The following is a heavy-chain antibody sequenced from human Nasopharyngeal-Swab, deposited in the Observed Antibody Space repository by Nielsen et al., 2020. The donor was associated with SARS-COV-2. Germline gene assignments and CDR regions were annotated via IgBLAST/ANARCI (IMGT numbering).Heavy chain of an antibody. V-gene: IGHV3-73*01. Sequence: GESLKISCAASGFTFSDSAIHWVRPASGKGLEWVGRVRSKGNNYATAYSASVKGRVIIFSDDPTNTAYLQMNSLKTEDTAMYYCTRCGGGCYSGRDYWGQGTLVTVSS. D-gene: IGHD2-15*01. CDR1: GFTFSDSA. CDR2: VRSKGNNYAT. J-gene: IGHJ4*02. CDR3: TRCGGGCYSGRDY.